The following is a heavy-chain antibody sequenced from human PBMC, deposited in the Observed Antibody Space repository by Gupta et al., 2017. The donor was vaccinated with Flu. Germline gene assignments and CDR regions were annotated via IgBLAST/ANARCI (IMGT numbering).Heavy chain of an antibody. CDR1: GGSISSSSYY. J-gene: IGHJ4*02. CDR2: LSYSGST. D-gene: IGHD1-26*01. Sequence: QLQLQESGPGLVKPSETLSLTCTVSGGSISSSSYYWGWIRQPPGKGLEWIGSLSYSGSTNYNPSLKSPVTITGDTSKNQFSLKLSSGAAADTGVDFCGGHRGTWERPPPPPFDDWGQGTLVTVSS. CDR3: GGHRGTWERPPPPPFDD. V-gene: IGHV4-39*01.